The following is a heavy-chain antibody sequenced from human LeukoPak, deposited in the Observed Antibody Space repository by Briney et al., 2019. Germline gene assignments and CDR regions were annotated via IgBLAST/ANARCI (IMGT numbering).Heavy chain of an antibody. J-gene: IGHJ4*02. Sequence: PGGSLRLSCAASGFTVSINYMSWVRQAPGKGPEWVGRIRRKDDGGTTDYAAPVKGRFTISRDDSKNTVYLQMKSLKAEDTAVYYCLAYYFARRPVDFWGQGTLVTVSS. CDR3: LAYYFARRPVDF. CDR2: IRRKDDGGTT. V-gene: IGHV3-15*01. D-gene: IGHD2-21*01. CDR1: GFTVSINY.